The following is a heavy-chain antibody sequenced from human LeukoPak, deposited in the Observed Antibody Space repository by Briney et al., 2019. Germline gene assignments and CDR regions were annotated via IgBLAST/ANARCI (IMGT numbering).Heavy chain of an antibody. CDR3: ARVAVGTIMVRGVSYYYYGMDV. J-gene: IGHJ6*02. CDR2: ISAYNGNT. D-gene: IGHD3-10*01. Sequence: GASVKVSCKASGYTFTSYGISWVRQAPGQGLEWMGWISAYNGNTNYAQKLQGRVTMTTDTSTSTAYMELRSLRSDDTAVYYCARVAVGTIMVRGVSYYYYGMDVWGQGTTVTVSS. V-gene: IGHV1-18*01. CDR1: GYTFTSYG.